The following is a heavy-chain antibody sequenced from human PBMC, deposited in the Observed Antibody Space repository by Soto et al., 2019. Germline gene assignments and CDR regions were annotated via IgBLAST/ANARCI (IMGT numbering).Heavy chain of an antibody. Sequence: GGSLRLSCAASGVTFSSYGMHWVRQAPGKGLEWVAVISYDGSNKYYADSVKGRFTISRDNSKNTLSLQMNSLRAEDTAVYYCAKTSRSDIGSQDYWGQGTLVTVSS. J-gene: IGHJ4*02. CDR3: AKTSRSDIGSQDY. CDR1: GVTFSSYG. D-gene: IGHD2-2*01. V-gene: IGHV3-30*18. CDR2: ISYDGSNK.